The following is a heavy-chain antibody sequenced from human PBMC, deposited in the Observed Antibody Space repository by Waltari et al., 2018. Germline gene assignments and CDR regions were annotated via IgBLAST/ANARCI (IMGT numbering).Heavy chain of an antibody. CDR2: IYFNEYT. V-gene: IGHV4-4*09. D-gene: IGHD3-10*01. CDR1: VGPVISNY. CDR3: ARSTTGVRGANSGWDS. Sequence: QVQLQESGPGLVQPSETLSLTCAVSVGPVISNYWRWIRQSPGKGLEWIGYIYFNEYTDYNPSLRRRVTISVDTSKNQFSLKLLSVTAADTAIYFCARSTTGVRGANSGWDSWGQGTLVSVSA. J-gene: IGHJ4*02.